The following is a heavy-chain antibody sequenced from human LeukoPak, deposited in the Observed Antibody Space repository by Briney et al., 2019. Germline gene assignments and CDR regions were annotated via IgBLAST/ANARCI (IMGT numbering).Heavy chain of an antibody. V-gene: IGHV3-23*01. CDR3: AKDPRGPVVNAGWFDP. CDR1: GFTFSSYA. J-gene: IGHJ5*02. Sequence: PGGSLRLSCGASGFTFSSYAMSWVRQAPGKGLEWVSAISGSGGSTYYADSVKGRFTISRDNSKNTLYLQMNSLRAEDTAVYYCAKDPRGPVVNAGWFDPWGQGTLVTVSS. CDR2: ISGSGGST. D-gene: IGHD2-21*01.